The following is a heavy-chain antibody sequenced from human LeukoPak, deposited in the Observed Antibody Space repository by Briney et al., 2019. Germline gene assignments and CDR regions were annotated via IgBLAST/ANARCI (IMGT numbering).Heavy chain of an antibody. J-gene: IGHJ4*02. Sequence: GGSLRLSCAASGFTFSSYSMNWVRQAPGKGLEWVSSISSSSSYIYYADSVKGRFTISRDNAKNSLYLQMNSLRAEDTAVYYCARDLCSSTSRYPTHEPFDYWGQGTLVTVSS. CDR2: ISSSSSYI. CDR3: ARDLCSSTSRYPTHEPFDY. CDR1: GFTFSSYS. V-gene: IGHV3-21*01. D-gene: IGHD2-2*01.